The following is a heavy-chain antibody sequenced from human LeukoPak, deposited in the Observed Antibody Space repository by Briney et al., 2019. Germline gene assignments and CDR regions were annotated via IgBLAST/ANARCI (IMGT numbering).Heavy chain of an antibody. V-gene: IGHV3-23*01. CDR3: ARGYASGTYYSDY. CDR1: GFTFSGYA. D-gene: IGHD3-10*01. J-gene: IGHJ4*02. CDR2: ISGSGGNT. Sequence: GGSLRLSCAASGFTFSGYAMSWVRQAPGKGLEWVSAISGSGGNTYYADSVRGRFTISRDKSKNTLFLQMNSLRAEDTAVYYCARGYASGTYYSDYWGQGTLVNVSS.